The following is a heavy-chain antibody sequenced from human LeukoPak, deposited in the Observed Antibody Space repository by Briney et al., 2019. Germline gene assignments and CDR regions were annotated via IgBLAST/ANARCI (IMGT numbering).Heavy chain of an antibody. J-gene: IGHJ4*02. CDR3: AREGSSWFQFDY. CDR1: GYTFTSYY. V-gene: IGHV1-46*01. CDR2: INPSGGST. Sequence: ASVKVSCKASGYTFTSYYMHWVRQAPGQELEWMGIINPSGGSTSYAQKFQGRVTMTRDTSTSTVYMELSSLRSEDTAVYYCAREGSSWFQFDYWGQGTLVTVSS. D-gene: IGHD6-13*01.